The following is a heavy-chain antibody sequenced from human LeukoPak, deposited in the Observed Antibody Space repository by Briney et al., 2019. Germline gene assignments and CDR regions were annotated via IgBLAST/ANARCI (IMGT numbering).Heavy chain of an antibody. CDR3: ARTIASTRLGVRYYYMDV. Sequence: ASVKVSCKASGYTFISYDIVWLRQATGQGLEWMGYMNPKSGNTDYVQNFQGRVTMTRDTSITTAYMELSGLRSEDTAVYYCARTIASTRLGVRYYYMDVWGEGTTVTISS. CDR1: GYTFISYD. D-gene: IGHD2-2*01. CDR2: MNPKSGNT. J-gene: IGHJ6*03. V-gene: IGHV1-8*01.